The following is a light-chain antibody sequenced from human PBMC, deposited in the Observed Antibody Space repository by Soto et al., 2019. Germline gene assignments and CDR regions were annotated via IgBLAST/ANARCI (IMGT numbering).Light chain of an antibody. CDR3: LLYVDAVHI. CDR1: TGAVTTTYY. V-gene: IGLV7-43*01. CDR2: RTN. J-gene: IGLJ2*01. Sequence: QTVVTQEPSLTVSPGGTVTLTCASNTGAVTTTYYPNWFQQKPGQAPRALIYRTNNRHSWTPARFSGSLLGGKAALTVSGVQPEDEADYYCLLYVDAVHIFGGGTKVTVL.